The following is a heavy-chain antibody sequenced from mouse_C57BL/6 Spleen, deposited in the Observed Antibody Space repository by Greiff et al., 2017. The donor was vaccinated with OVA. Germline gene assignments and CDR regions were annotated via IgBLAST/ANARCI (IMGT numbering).Heavy chain of an antibody. CDR1: GYTFTDYN. J-gene: IGHJ3*01. D-gene: IGHD2-3*01. CDR2: INPNNGGT. V-gene: IGHV1-22*01. CDR3: ARGDGYYGGFAY. Sequence: EVQLQQSGPELVKPGASGKMSCKASGYTFTDYNMHWVKQSHGKSLEWIGYINPNNGGTSYNQKFKGKATLTVNKSSSTAYMELRSLTSEDSAVYYCARGDGYYGGFAYWGQGTLVTVSA.